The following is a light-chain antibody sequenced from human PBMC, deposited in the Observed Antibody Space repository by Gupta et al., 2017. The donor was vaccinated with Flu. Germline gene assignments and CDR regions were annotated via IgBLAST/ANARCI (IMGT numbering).Light chain of an antibody. CDR2: KDS. CDR1: VLSKEY. CDR3: QSADSGGTYV. J-gene: IGLJ1*01. V-gene: IGLV3-25*02. Sequence: SFALPQSPSVSVSPGQTARITCSGDVLSKEYAYWYKQKPGQAPTLVIYKDSERPSGIPERISGSSSGTTVTLTITGGQAEDGADYYCQSADSGGTYVFGPGTKVTVL.